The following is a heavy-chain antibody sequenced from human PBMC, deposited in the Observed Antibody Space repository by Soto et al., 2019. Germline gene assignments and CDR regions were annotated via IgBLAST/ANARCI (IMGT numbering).Heavy chain of an antibody. CDR2: IWYDGSNK. Sequence: QVQLVESGGGVVQPGRSLRLSCAASGFTFSSYGMHWVRQAPDKGLEWVAVIWYDGSNKYYADSVNGRFTISRDNSKNTLYLQMNSLRAEDTAVDYGARALERRSYFDYWGQGTLVTVSS. CDR3: ARALERRSYFDY. J-gene: IGHJ4*02. D-gene: IGHD1-1*01. V-gene: IGHV3-33*01. CDR1: GFTFSSYG.